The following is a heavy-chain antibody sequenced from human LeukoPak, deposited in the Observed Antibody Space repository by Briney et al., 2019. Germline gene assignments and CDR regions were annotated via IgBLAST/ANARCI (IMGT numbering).Heavy chain of an antibody. Sequence: GGSLRLSCAPSGFIFSRYVMSWVRQAPGKGLEWVSGISGSGGSTDYADSVKGRFTISGDNAKNTLYLQMNSLRAEDTAVYYCARSGRGGAFDIWGHGTMVTVSS. CDR2: ISGSGGST. J-gene: IGHJ3*02. CDR1: GFIFSRYV. D-gene: IGHD1-26*01. CDR3: ARSGRGGAFDI. V-gene: IGHV3-23*01.